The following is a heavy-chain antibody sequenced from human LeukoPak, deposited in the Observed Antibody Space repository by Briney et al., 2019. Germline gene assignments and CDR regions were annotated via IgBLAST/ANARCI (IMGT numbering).Heavy chain of an antibody. CDR3: AKGGGSYYQ. Sequence: SQTLSLTCAISGDSVSSNSAAWNWIRQSPSRGIEWLGRTYFKSKWYYDYAGSVKSRITINPDTTKNQFSLQLNSVTPEDTAVYYCAKGGGSYYQWGQGTLVTVSS. CDR1: GDSVSSNSAA. V-gene: IGHV6-1*01. J-gene: IGHJ4*02. CDR2: TYFKSKWYY. D-gene: IGHD1-26*01.